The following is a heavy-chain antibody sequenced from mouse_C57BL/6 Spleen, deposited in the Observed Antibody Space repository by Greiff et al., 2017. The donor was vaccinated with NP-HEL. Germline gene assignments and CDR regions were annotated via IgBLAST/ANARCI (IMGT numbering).Heavy chain of an antibody. CDR3: ARAYYGNYGGGLDY. CDR1: GYTFTSYW. V-gene: IGHV1-69*01. Sequence: VQLQQSGAELVMPGASVKLSCKASGYTFTSYWMHWVKQRPGQGLEWIGEIDPSDSYTNYNQKFKGKSTLTVDKSSSTAYMQLSSLTSEDSAVYYCARAYYGNYGGGLDYWGQGTTLTVSS. CDR2: IDPSDSYT. J-gene: IGHJ2*01. D-gene: IGHD2-10*01.